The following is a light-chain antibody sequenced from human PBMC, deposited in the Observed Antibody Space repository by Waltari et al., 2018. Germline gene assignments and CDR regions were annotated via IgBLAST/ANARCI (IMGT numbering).Light chain of an antibody. CDR3: QQYNNWPRT. Sequence: EIVMTQSPAILSVSPGERATLSCRASQNVNNNFAWYQQIPGQAPRLLISGASTRATGIPGRFSGSGSGTEFTLTISSLQSEDFAVYYCQQYNNWPRTFGQGTKVEIK. V-gene: IGKV3-15*01. J-gene: IGKJ1*01. CDR1: QNVNNN. CDR2: GAS.